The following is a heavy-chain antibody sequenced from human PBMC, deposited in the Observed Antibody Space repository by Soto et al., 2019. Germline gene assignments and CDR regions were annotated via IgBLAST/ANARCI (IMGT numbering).Heavy chain of an antibody. D-gene: IGHD6-13*01. CDR2: ISASSSYR. J-gene: IGHJ5*02. Sequence: GGSLRLSCAASGFTFSSFSMNWVRQAPGKGLEWVSSISASSSYRYYADSVKGRFTISRDNAKNSLYLQMNSLRSEDTAVYYCAREDKGAYSSSWYSPPSRNWFDPWGQGTLVTVSS. CDR1: GFTFSSFS. V-gene: IGHV3-21*04. CDR3: AREDKGAYSSSWYSPPSRNWFDP.